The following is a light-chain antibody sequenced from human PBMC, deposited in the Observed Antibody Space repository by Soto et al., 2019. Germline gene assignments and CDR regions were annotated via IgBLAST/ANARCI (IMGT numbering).Light chain of an antibody. J-gene: IGKJ4*01. CDR3: QQYNNWPPLT. V-gene: IGKV3D-15*01. CDR1: QSVSNN. CDR2: DAS. Sequence: EIVLTQSPGTLSLSPGERATLSCRASQSVSNNYLAWYQQKPGQAPRLLIYDASNRATGIPARFSGSGSGTEFTLTISSLQSEDFAVYYCQQYNNWPPLTFGGGTKVDIK.